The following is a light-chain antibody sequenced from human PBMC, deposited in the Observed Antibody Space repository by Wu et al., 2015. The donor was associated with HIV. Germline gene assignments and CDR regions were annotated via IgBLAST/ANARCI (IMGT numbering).Light chain of an antibody. V-gene: IGKV3-11*01. CDR1: QSISSN. CDR2: AAS. J-gene: IGKJ5*01. Sequence: EIVMTQSPATLSVSPGERATLSCRASQSISSNLAWYQQTPGQAPRLLIYAASNRATDIPARFSGSGSGTDFTLIISSLEPEDFAVYYCQQRSNWPPITFGQGTRLEIK. CDR3: QQRSNWPPIT.